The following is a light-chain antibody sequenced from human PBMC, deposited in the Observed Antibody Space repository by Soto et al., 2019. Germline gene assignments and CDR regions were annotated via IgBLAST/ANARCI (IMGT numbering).Light chain of an antibody. CDR3: QQYNNWPRT. CDR2: AAS. CDR1: QSVSSD. Sequence: EILMTQSPATLSVSPGERATLSCSASQSVSSDLAWYQQKPGQPPRLLIYAASARATGIPARFSGSGSGTEFTLTISSLQSEDFAIYFCQQYNNWPRTFGQGTKV. J-gene: IGKJ1*01. V-gene: IGKV3-15*01.